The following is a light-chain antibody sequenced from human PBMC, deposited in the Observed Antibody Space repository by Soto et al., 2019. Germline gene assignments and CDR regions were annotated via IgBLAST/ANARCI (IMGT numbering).Light chain of an antibody. CDR1: QDVSSY. CDR2: GAS. CDR3: QQYHSYPRT. J-gene: IGKJ1*01. Sequence: AIRMTQSPSSFSASTGDRVTITCRASQDVSSYLAWYQQKPGKAPKVLIYGASTLQSGVPPRFSGSGSGTDFNFTISRLQPEDFATYYWQQYHSYPRTCGQGTKVEIK. V-gene: IGKV1-8*01.